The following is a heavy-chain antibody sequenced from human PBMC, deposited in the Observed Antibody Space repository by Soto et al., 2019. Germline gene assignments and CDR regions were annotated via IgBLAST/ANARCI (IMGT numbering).Heavy chain of an antibody. J-gene: IGHJ4*02. CDR2: ISSRSSTI. D-gene: IGHD2-8*01. V-gene: IGHV3-11*01. CDR1: GFTFSDYY. Sequence: QVQLVESGGGLVKPGGSLRLSCAASGFTFSDYYMSWIRQAPGKGLEWVAYISSRSSTIFYADTVKGRFTISRDNVKKSLYLQMNSLGDEDTAVYYCASGTNGAFFVYWGQGILVTVSS. CDR3: ASGTNGAFFVY.